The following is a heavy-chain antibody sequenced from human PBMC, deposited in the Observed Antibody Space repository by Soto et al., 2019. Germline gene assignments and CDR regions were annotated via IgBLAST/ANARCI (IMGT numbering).Heavy chain of an antibody. V-gene: IGHV4-39*01. J-gene: IGHJ4*02. D-gene: IGHD5-18*01. Sequence: SETLSLTCTVSGGSISSSSYYRGWIRQPPGKGLEWIGSIYYSGSTYYNPSLKSRVTISVDTSKNQFSLTLSSVTAADTAVYYCAHSTAMVTPFDYWGQGTLVTVSS. CDR1: GGSISSSSYY. CDR3: AHSTAMVTPFDY. CDR2: IYYSGST.